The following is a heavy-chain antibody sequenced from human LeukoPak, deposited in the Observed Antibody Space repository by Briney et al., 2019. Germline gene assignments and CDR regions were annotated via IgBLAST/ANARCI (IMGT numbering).Heavy chain of an antibody. D-gene: IGHD3-22*01. CDR3: ARDRYYDSSGYPLFDY. CDR1: GFTFSSYA. J-gene: IGHJ4*02. Sequence: GGSLRLSCAASGFTFSSYAMSWVRQAPGKGLEWVSGISGSGGSTYYADSVKGRFTISRDNSKNTLYLQMNSLRAEDTAVYYCARDRYYDSSGYPLFDYWGQGTLVTVSS. CDR2: ISGSGGST. V-gene: IGHV3-23*01.